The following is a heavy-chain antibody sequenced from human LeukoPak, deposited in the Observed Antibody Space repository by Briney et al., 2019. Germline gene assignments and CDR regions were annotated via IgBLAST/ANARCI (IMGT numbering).Heavy chain of an antibody. CDR3: ANLWGGF. CDR2: ISVSGGTS. V-gene: IGHV3-23*01. Sequence: QPGGSLRLSCAASGLTFSTYAWSWVRQAPGKGPEWVSSISVSGGTSHSADSVKGRFTVSRDNSKNTLYLHMNSLRADDTALYYCANLWGGFWGQGTLVTVSS. J-gene: IGHJ4*02. CDR1: GLTFSTYA. D-gene: IGHD3-16*01.